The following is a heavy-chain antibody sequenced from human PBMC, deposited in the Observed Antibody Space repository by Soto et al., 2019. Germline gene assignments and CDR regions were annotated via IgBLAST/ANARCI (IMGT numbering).Heavy chain of an antibody. J-gene: IGHJ4*02. Sequence: QVPLVQSGTEVKKPGSSVRVSCKASGGTSNRFAFSWVRQAPGQGLEWMGGSIPIFGTANYAPRFQGRATITADESTSTGYMELSGLRSDDTATYYCVTGRGSGGFDSWGQGTQVLVSS. D-gene: IGHD3-16*01. V-gene: IGHV1-69*01. CDR1: GGTSNRFA. CDR2: SIPIFGTA. CDR3: VTGRGSGGFDS.